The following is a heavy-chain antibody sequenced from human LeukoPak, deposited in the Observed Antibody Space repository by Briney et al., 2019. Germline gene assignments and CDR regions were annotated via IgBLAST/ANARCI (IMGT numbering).Heavy chain of an antibody. CDR1: GGSISSYY. Sequence: SETLSLTCTVSGGSISSYYWSWIRQPPGKGLEWIGYIYYSGSTNYNPSLKSRVTMSVDTSKNQFSLKLSSVTAADTAVYYCARVGRVIDYYYYGMDVWGQGTTVTVSS. V-gene: IGHV4-59*12. CDR2: IYYSGST. CDR3: ARVGRVIDYYYYGMDV. J-gene: IGHJ6*02. D-gene: IGHD3/OR15-3a*01.